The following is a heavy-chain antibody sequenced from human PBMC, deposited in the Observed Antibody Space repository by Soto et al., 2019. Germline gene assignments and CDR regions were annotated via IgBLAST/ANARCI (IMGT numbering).Heavy chain of an antibody. D-gene: IGHD6-13*01. Sequence: PGDSLKISCQCSGYTFSNFWIGWVRQLPGKGLEWMGIIYPGDHETRYSPSFHGKVTISADKSINTAYLQWNSLEASDTAFYFCARSPRSSPYFDYWGQGALVTASS. J-gene: IGHJ4*02. V-gene: IGHV5-51*01. CDR3: ARSPRSSPYFDY. CDR1: GYTFSNFW. CDR2: IYPGDHET.